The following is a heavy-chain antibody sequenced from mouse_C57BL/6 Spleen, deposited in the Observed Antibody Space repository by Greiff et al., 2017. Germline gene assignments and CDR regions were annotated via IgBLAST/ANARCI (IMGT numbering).Heavy chain of an antibody. V-gene: IGHV2-2*01. D-gene: IGHD2-3*01. CDR3: ARNSDGYSAWFAY. Sequence: VQLQQSGPGLVQPSQSLSITCTVSGFSLTSYGVHWVRQSPGKGLEWLGVIWSGGSTDYKAAFISRLSISKGNSKSQVFFKMSSLQADDTAIYYCARNSDGYSAWFAYWGQGTLVTVSA. CDR2: IWSGGST. CDR1: GFSLTSYG. J-gene: IGHJ3*01.